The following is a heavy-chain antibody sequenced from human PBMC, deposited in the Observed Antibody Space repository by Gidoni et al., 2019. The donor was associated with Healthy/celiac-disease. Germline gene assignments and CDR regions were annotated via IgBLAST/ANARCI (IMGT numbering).Heavy chain of an antibody. V-gene: IGHV4-39*01. CDR1: GGSISSSSYY. Sequence: QLQLQESGPGLVKPSETLSPTCTVSGGSISSSSYYWGWIRQPPGKGLEWIGSIYYSVSTYYNPSLKSRVTISVDTSKNQFSLKLSSVTAADTAVYYCASLPAAWGALYGMDVWGQGTTVTVSS. CDR3: ASLPAAWGALYGMDV. CDR2: IYYSVST. J-gene: IGHJ6*02. D-gene: IGHD2-2*01.